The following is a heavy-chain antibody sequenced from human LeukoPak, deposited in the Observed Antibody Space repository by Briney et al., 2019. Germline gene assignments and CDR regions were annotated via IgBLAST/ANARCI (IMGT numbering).Heavy chain of an antibody. J-gene: IGHJ4*02. V-gene: IGHV4-38-2*02. CDR2: IYHSGST. Sequence: PSETLSLTCTVSGYSISSGYYWGWIRQPPGKGLEWIGSIYHSGSTYYNPSLKSRVTISVDTSKNQFSLKLSSVTAADTAVYYCARTPSPYGDYDFDYWGQGTLVTVSS. D-gene: IGHD4-17*01. CDR1: GYSISSGYY. CDR3: ARTPSPYGDYDFDY.